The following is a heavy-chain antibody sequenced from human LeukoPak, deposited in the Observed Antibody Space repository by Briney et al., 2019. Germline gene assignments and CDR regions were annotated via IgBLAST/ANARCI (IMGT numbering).Heavy chain of an antibody. Sequence: SETLSLTCTVSGDSISSSNYYWSWIRQPPGKGLEWIGYIYYSGSTNYKPSLKSRVTISVDTSKNQFSLKLSSVTAADTAVYYCARGGYYGSGNDFRFDPWGQGTLVTVSS. J-gene: IGHJ5*02. V-gene: IGHV4-61*01. CDR1: GDSISSSNYY. CDR3: ARGGYYGSGNDFRFDP. D-gene: IGHD3-10*01. CDR2: IYYSGST.